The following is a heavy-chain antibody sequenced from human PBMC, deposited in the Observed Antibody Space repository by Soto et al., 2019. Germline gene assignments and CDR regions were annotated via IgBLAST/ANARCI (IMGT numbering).Heavy chain of an antibody. Sequence: SETLSLTCTVSGGSISSSNYYWGCIRQPPGKGLEWIGSIYYSGSTYYNPSLKSRVTISVDTSKNQFSLKLSSVTAADTAVYYCANQEVGGSYVYTFDPWGQGTLVTVSS. D-gene: IGHD1-26*01. CDR3: ANQEVGGSYVYTFDP. J-gene: IGHJ5*02. CDR1: GGSISSSNYY. V-gene: IGHV4-39*01. CDR2: IYYSGST.